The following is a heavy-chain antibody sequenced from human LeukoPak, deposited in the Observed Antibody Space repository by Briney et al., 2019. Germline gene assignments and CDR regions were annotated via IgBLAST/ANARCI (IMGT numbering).Heavy chain of an antibody. V-gene: IGHV1-18*01. J-gene: IGHJ4*02. D-gene: IGHD6-13*01. CDR1: GYTFSNYG. CDR2: ISGYNGNT. CDR3: AKDTTPGIAAAGY. Sequence: ASVKVSCKASGYTFSNYGINWVRQAPGQGLEWMGWISGYNGNTKYAHKLQGRVTMTTDTSTSTAYMELRSLRSDDTAVYYCAKDTTPGIAAAGYWGQGTLVTVSS.